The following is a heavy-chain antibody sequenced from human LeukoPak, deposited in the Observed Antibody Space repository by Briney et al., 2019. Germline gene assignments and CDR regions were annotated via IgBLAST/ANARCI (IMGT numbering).Heavy chain of an antibody. V-gene: IGHV1-18*01. CDR2: ISAYNGNT. D-gene: IGHD3-10*01. CDR3: ARELEGSGSYSWEYYYYGMDV. J-gene: IGHJ6*02. CDR1: GYTFTSYG. Sequence: ASVKVSCKASGYTFTSYGVSWVRQAPGQGLEWMGWISAYNGNTNYAQKLQGRVTMTTDTSTSTAYMELRSLRSDDTAVYYCARELEGSGSYSWEYYYYGMDVWGQGTTVTVSS.